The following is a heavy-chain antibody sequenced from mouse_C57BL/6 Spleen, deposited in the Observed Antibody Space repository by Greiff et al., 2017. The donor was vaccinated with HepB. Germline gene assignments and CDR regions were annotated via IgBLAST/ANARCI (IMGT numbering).Heavy chain of an antibody. D-gene: IGHD2-2*01. CDR3: ARREESIYYGYDRAMDY. CDR2: INPNNGGT. CDR1: GYTFTDYY. V-gene: IGHV1-26*01. J-gene: IGHJ4*01. Sequence: EVQLQQSGPELVKPGASVKISCKASGYTFTDYYMNWVKQSHGKSLEWIGDINPNNGGTSYNQKFKGKATLTVDKSSSTAYMELRSLTSEDSAVYYCARREESIYYGYDRAMDYWGQGTSVTVSS.